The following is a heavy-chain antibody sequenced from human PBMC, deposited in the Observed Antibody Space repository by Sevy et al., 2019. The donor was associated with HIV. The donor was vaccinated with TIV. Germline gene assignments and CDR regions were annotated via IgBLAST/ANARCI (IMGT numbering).Heavy chain of an antibody. Sequence: ATVKVSCKASGYTFTGYYMHWVRQAPGQGLEWMGWINPNSGGTNYAQKFQGWVTMTRDMSISTAYMELSRLRSDDTAVYYCAREAGIAAAGWFDPWGQGTLVNVSS. V-gene: IGHV1-2*04. CDR1: GYTFTGYY. CDR3: AREAGIAAAGWFDP. D-gene: IGHD6-13*01. CDR2: INPNSGGT. J-gene: IGHJ5*02.